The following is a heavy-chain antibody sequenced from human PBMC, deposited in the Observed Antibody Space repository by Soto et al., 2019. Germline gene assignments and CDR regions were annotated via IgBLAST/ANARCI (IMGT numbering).Heavy chain of an antibody. J-gene: IGHJ6*02. Sequence: ASVKVSCKASGGTFSSYAISWVRQAPGQGLEWMGRIIPILGIANYAQKFQGRVTITADKSTSTAYMELSSLRSEDTAVYYCAREVSSHLYYYGMDVWGQGTTVTVSS. CDR3: AREVSSHLYYYGMDV. V-gene: IGHV1-69*04. CDR2: IIPILGIA. CDR1: GGTFSSYA. D-gene: IGHD2-2*01.